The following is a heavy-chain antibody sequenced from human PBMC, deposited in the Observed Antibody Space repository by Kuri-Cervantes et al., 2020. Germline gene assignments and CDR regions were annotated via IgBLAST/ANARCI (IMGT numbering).Heavy chain of an antibody. V-gene: IGHV3-30-3*01. CDR2: ISYDGSNK. Sequence: LSLTCAASRFTFSSYAMHWVRQAPGKGLEWVAVISYDGSNKYYADSVKGRFTISRDNSKNTLYLQMNSLRAEDTAVYYCARAYLYYDFWSGYPIWGQGTLVTVSS. D-gene: IGHD3-3*01. CDR1: RFTFSSYA. J-gene: IGHJ4*02. CDR3: ARAYLYYDFWSGYPI.